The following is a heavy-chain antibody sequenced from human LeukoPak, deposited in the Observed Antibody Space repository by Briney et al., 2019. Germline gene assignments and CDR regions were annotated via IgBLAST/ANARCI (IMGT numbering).Heavy chain of an antibody. V-gene: IGHV3-23*01. CDR1: GFTFSRYA. CDR3: TKDHGFYSSGWHPLFAH. D-gene: IGHD6-19*01. J-gene: IGHJ4*02. Sequence: GGSLRLSCAASGFTFSRYAMSWVRQAPGKGLEWVSTISDSGSSTYYTDSVKGRFTFSRDNSKNTLHLQMNSLRAEDTAVYYCTKDHGFYSSGWHPLFAHWGQGTLVTVTP. CDR2: ISDSGSST.